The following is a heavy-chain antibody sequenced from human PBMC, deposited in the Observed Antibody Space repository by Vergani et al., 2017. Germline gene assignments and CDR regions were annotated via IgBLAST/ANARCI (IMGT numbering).Heavy chain of an antibody. V-gene: IGHV4-34*01. CDR3: ARVCGYCSGGSCGKPTRPASSYYYYYYMDV. D-gene: IGHD2-15*01. Sequence: QVQLQQWGAGLLKPSETLSLTCAVYGGSFSGYYWSWIRQPPGKGLEWIGEINHSGSTNYNPALKSRVTISVDTSKIQFSLQLSSVTAADTAVYYCARVCGYCSGGSCGKPTRPASSYYYYYYMDVWGKGTTVTVSS. CDR2: INHSGST. CDR1: GGSFSGYY. J-gene: IGHJ6*03.